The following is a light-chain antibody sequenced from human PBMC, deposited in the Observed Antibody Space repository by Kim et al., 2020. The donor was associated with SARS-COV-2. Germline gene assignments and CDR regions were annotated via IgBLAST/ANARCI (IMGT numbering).Light chain of an antibody. Sequence: ETVLTQSPGTLSLSPGQRATLSCRVSQTVDSAFLAWYQQRPGQAPRLLIYGASSRAAGIPDRFSGSGSGTDFTLTISRLEPEDFAVYYCQHYGSSFWTFGQGTKVEIK. CDR1: QTVDSAF. J-gene: IGKJ1*01. V-gene: IGKV3-20*01. CDR3: QHYGSSFWT. CDR2: GAS.